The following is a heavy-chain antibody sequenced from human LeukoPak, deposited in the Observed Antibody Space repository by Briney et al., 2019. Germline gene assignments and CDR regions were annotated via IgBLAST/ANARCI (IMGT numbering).Heavy chain of an antibody. D-gene: IGHD6-13*01. J-gene: IGHJ6*02. V-gene: IGHV3-66*01. CDR3: ARGIRSSSWTNYYYYGMDV. CDR2: IYSGGST. CDR1: GFTVSSNY. Sequence: GGSLRLSCAASGFTVSSNYMSWVRQAPGKGLEWVSVIYSGGSTYYADSVKGRFTISRDNSKNMLYLQMNSLRAEDTAVYYCARGIRSSSWTNYYYYGMDVWGQGTTVTVSS.